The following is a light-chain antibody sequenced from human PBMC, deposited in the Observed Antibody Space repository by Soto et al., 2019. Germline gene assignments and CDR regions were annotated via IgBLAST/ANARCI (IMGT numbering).Light chain of an antibody. CDR2: GAS. Sequence: EIVLTQSPGTLSLSPGESATLSCRASQSVSISYLAWYQQKPGQAPRLLIYGASSRATGIPDRFSGSGSGTDFTLTISRLEPEDFAVYYCQQYDSSPPTWTFGQGTKVDIK. CDR1: QSVSISY. J-gene: IGKJ1*01. CDR3: QQYDSSPPTWT. V-gene: IGKV3-20*01.